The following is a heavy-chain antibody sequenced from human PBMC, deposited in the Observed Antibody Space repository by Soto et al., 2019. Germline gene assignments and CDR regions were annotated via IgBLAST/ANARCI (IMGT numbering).Heavy chain of an antibody. V-gene: IGHV1-69*13. Sequence: GASVKVSCKASGGTFSSYAISWVRQAPGQGLEWMGGIIPIFGTANYAQKFQGRVTITADESTSTAYMELSSLRSEDTAVYYCARDMLYYYDSSGYSWFDPWGQGTPVTVSS. CDR2: IIPIFGTA. D-gene: IGHD3-22*01. CDR1: GGTFSSYA. CDR3: ARDMLYYYDSSGYSWFDP. J-gene: IGHJ5*02.